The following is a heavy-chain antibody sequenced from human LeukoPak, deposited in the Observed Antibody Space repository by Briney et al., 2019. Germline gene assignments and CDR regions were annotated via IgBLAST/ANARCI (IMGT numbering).Heavy chain of an antibody. Sequence: PSETLSLTCTVSSGSISGSSYFWGWIRQPPGKGLEWVSSINSGSTYTHYTESVKGRFTVSRDNAKNSLFLQMNSLRAEDTAIYYCARSLTTLTYEGYWGQGTLVTVSS. J-gene: IGHJ4*02. CDR2: INSGSTYT. CDR3: ARSLTTLTYEGY. V-gene: IGHV3-21*01. D-gene: IGHD1-1*01. CDR1: SGSISGSSYF.